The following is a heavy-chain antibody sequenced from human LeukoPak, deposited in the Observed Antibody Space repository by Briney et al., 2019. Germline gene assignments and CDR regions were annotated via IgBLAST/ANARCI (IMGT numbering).Heavy chain of an antibody. V-gene: IGHV1-46*01. J-gene: IGHJ4*02. CDR1: GYTFTSYY. Sequence: ASVKVSCKASGYTFTSYYMHWVRQAPGQGLEWMGITNPSGGSTSYAQKFQGRVTMTRDTSTSTVYMELSSLRSEDTAVYYCATKLEVVGAFDYWGQGTLVTVSS. D-gene: IGHD1-26*01. CDR2: TNPSGGST. CDR3: ATKLEVVGAFDY.